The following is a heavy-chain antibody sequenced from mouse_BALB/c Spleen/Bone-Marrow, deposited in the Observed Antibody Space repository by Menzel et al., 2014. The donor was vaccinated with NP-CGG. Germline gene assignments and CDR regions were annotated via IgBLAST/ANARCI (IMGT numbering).Heavy chain of an antibody. V-gene: IGHV1S56*01. CDR3: ASGDY. CDR1: GYTFTSYY. J-gene: IGHJ2*01. Sequence: VQLQQSGPELVKPGASVRISCMASGYTFTSYYIHWVKQRPGQGLEWIGWIYLGKVNTKYNEKFKGKATLTADKSSSTAYMQFSSLTSEDSAVYFCASGDYWGQGTTLTVSS. CDR2: IYLGKVNT.